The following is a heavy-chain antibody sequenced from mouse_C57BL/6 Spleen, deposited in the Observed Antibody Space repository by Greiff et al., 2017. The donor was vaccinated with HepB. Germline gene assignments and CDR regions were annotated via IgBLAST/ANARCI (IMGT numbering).Heavy chain of an antibody. CDR1: GFNIKDYY. CDR2: IDPEDGDT. J-gene: IGHJ1*03. V-gene: IGHV14-2*01. D-gene: IGHD2-3*01. CDR3: ARSPDGYCVLNWYFDV. Sequence: VQLQQSGAELVKPGASVKLSCTASGFNIKDYYMHWVKQRTEQGLEWIGRIDPEDGDTKYAPKFQGKATITADTSSNTAYLQLSSLTSEDTAVYYCARSPDGYCVLNWYFDVWGTGTTVTVAS.